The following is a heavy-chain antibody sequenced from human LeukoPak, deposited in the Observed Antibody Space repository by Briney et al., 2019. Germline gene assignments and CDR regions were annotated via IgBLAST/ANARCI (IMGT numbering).Heavy chain of an antibody. Sequence: GGSLRLSCAASGFTFSSYGMHWVRQAPDKGLEWVAIISYDGSNKYYADSVKGRFTISRDNSKNTLFLQMNSLRAEDTAVYYCTKGRGYYFQHWGQGTLVTVSS. V-gene: IGHV3-30*18. CDR3: TKGRGYYFQH. CDR2: ISYDGSNK. D-gene: IGHD3-3*01. J-gene: IGHJ1*01. CDR1: GFTFSSYG.